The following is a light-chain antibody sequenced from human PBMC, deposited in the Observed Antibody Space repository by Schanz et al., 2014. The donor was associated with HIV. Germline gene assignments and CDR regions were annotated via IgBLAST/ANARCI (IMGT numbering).Light chain of an antibody. CDR2: AAS. Sequence: DIQMTQSPPSVSASVGDRVTITCRASQGIGNSLAWYQQKPGKVPSLLIYAASTLQFGVPSRFGGSGSGTDFTLTISSLQSEDVATYFCQKYGSAPLTFGGGTKVE. J-gene: IGKJ4*01. V-gene: IGKV1-27*01. CDR1: QGIGNS. CDR3: QKYGSAPLT.